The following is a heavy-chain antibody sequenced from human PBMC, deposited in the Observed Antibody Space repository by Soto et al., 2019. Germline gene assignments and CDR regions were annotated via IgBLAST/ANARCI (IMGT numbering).Heavy chain of an antibody. D-gene: IGHD4-17*01. V-gene: IGHV3-23*01. Sequence: PGGSLRLSCAASGFTFSSYAMSWVRQAPGKGLEWVSAISGSGGSTYYADSVKGRFTISRDNSKNTLYLQMNSLRAEDTAVYYCANVYGDYLAYYYGMDVWGQGTTVTVSS. CDR2: ISGSGGST. CDR3: ANVYGDYLAYYYGMDV. J-gene: IGHJ6*02. CDR1: GFTFSSYA.